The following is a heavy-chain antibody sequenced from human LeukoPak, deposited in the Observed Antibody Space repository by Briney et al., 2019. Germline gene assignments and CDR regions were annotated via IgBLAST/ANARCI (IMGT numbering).Heavy chain of an antibody. J-gene: IGHJ4*02. V-gene: IGHV1-69*13. CDR3: ARVLFVNYYDSPFDY. Sequence: GASVKVSCKASGGTFSSYAISWVRQASGQGREWMGGIIPIFGTANYAQKFQGRVTITADESTSTAYMELSSLRSEDTAVYYCARVLFVNYYDSPFDYWGQGTLVTVSS. CDR2: IIPIFGTA. D-gene: IGHD3-22*01. CDR1: GGTFSSYA.